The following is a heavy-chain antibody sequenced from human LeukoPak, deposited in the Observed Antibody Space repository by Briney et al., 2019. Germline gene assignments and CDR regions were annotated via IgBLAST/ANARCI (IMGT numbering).Heavy chain of an antibody. CDR2: ISYDGSNK. J-gene: IGHJ4*02. V-gene: IGHV3-30*04. CDR3: ARAPGMVTAIFDY. CDR1: GFTFSSYA. D-gene: IGHD2-21*02. Sequence: PGGSLRLSRAASGFTFSSYAMHWVRQAPGKGLEWVAVISYDGSNKYYADSVKGRFTISRDNSKNTLYLQMNSLRAEDTAVYYCARAPGMVTAIFDYWGQGTLVTVSS.